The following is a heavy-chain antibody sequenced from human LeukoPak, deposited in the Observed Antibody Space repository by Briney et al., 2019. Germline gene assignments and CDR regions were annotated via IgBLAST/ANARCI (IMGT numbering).Heavy chain of an antibody. CDR2: MNPNSGNT. D-gene: IGHD6-19*01. CDR3: ARGRIAVAGSSYWYFDL. CDR1: GGTFSTYA. V-gene: IGHV1-8*02. J-gene: IGHJ2*01. Sequence: ASVKVSCKASGGTFSTYAIIWVRQATGQGLEWMGWMNPNSGNTGYAQKFRGRVTMTRNTSISTAYMELSSLRSEDTAVYYCARGRIAVAGSSYWYFDLWGRGTLVTVSS.